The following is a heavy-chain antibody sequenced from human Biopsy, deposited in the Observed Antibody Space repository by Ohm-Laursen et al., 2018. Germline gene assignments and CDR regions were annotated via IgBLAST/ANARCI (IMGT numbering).Heavy chain of an antibody. D-gene: IGHD1-1*01. Sequence: SLRLSCAASGFTFDDYAMHWVRQAPGKGLEWVSGISWHSGSRGYADSVKGRFTISRDNAKKLLYLQMNSLRAEDTALYYCAKDVRVKVQLDGMDVWGQGTTVSVSS. CDR2: ISWHSGSR. J-gene: IGHJ6*02. V-gene: IGHV3-9*01. CDR1: GFTFDDYA. CDR3: AKDVRVKVQLDGMDV.